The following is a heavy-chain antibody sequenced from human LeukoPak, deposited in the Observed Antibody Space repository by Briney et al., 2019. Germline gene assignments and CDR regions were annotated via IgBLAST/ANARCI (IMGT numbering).Heavy chain of an antibody. CDR3: ARGDVAAAAPDY. D-gene: IGHD6-13*01. Sequence: ASVKVSCKASGYTFTSYGISWVRQAPGQGLEWMGGIIPIFGTANYAQKFQGRVTITADKSTSTAYMELSSLRSEDTAVYYCARGDVAAAAPDYWGQGTLVTVSS. CDR2: IIPIFGTA. J-gene: IGHJ4*02. CDR1: GYTFTSYG. V-gene: IGHV1-69*06.